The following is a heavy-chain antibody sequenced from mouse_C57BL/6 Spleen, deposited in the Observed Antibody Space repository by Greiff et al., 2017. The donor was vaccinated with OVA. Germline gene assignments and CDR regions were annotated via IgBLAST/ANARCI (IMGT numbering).Heavy chain of an antibody. J-gene: IGHJ4*01. Sequence: DVMLVESGGGLVQPGASLRLSCAASGFTFTDYYMSWVRQPPGKAPEWLALIRNKANGYTTEYTASVKGRFTISRDNSQNILYLQMNNLRAEDSATYYGVKAPSYYGSSPYAMDYWGQGTSVTVSS. V-gene: IGHV7-4*01. D-gene: IGHD1-1*01. CDR2: IRNKANGYTT. CDR3: VKAPSYYGSSPYAMDY. CDR1: GFTFTDYY.